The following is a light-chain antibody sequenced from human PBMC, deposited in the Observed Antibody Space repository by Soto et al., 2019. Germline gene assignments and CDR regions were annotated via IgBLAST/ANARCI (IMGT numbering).Light chain of an antibody. CDR2: DAS. Sequence: DIQMTQSPSSLSASLGDRVTITCQASQDIRFYLNWFHQKTGQAPKLLIYDASQLETGVPSRFSGSGSETDFTFTITGLQPEDIGTYYCQHYNSFPITFGQGTRLDI. CDR1: QDIRFY. J-gene: IGKJ5*01. CDR3: QHYNSFPIT. V-gene: IGKV1-33*01.